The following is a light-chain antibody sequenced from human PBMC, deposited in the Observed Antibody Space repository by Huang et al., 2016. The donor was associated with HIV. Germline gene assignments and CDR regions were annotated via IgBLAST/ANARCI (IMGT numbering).Light chain of an antibody. J-gene: IGKJ4*01. CDR1: QSINSW. Sequence: DIQMTQSPSSVSASVGGRVTITCRASQSINSWLAWYQQKPGQAPKLLIFSASYLQSGVASRFSGIGSGTEFVLTINNLQPEDFGTYHCQQTSTFPFTFGGGTRVDI. CDR2: SAS. CDR3: QQTSTFPFT. V-gene: IGKV1-12*02.